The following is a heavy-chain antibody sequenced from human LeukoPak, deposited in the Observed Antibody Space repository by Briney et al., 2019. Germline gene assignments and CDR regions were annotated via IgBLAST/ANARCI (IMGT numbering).Heavy chain of an antibody. J-gene: IGHJ4*02. D-gene: IGHD5-12*01. V-gene: IGHV1-18*01. CDR3: ARGGRTSGYDLALDH. CDR2: ISVYNGDT. Sequence: GASVAVSFKSSGYTFTSFGINWVRQAPGQGPEWMGWISVYNGDTQYAQKVQGRVTMTTYTSTSTAYMYLRSLTSDDTAVYYCARGGRTSGYDLALDHWGQGSLVTVSS. CDR1: GYTFTSFG.